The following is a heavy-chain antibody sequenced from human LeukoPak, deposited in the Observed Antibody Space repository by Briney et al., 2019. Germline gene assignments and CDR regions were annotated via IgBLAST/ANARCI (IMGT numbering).Heavy chain of an antibody. CDR1: GFTFSSYE. V-gene: IGHV3-48*03. CDR3: ARQEGLDAFDI. CDR2: ISSSGSTI. J-gene: IGHJ3*02. Sequence: GGSLRLSCAASGFTFSSYEMNWVRQAPGKGREWVSYISSSGSTIYYADSVRGRFTISRDNAKNSLYLQMNSLRAEDTAVYYCARQEGLDAFDIWGQGTMVTVSS.